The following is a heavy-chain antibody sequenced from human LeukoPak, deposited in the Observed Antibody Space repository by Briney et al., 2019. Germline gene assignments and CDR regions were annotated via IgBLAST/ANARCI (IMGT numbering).Heavy chain of an antibody. J-gene: IGHJ4*02. CDR1: GFTFSSYW. Sequence: GGSLRLSCAASGFTFSSYWMSWVRQAPGKGLEWVANIKQDGSEKYYVDSVKGRFTISRDNAKNSLYLQMNSLRAEDTAVYYCASSSWYWYFDYWGQGTLVTVSS. CDR2: IKQDGSEK. V-gene: IGHV3-7*01. D-gene: IGHD6-13*01. CDR3: ASSSWYWYFDY.